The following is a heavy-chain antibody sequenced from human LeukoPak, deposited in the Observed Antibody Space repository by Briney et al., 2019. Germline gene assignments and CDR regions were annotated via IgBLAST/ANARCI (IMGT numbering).Heavy chain of an antibody. V-gene: IGHV4-59*01. J-gene: IGHJ6*02. CDR1: GGSISGYY. CDR2: IYYSGGT. Sequence: SETLSLTCSVSGGSISGYYWSWIRQPPGKGLDWIGYIYYSGGTSYNPSLKSRVTISIDTSKNQFSLKLSSVTAADTAVYYCARDPLGYCSGGSCYYYGMDVWGQGTTVTVSS. D-gene: IGHD2-15*01. CDR3: ARDPLGYCSGGSCYYYGMDV.